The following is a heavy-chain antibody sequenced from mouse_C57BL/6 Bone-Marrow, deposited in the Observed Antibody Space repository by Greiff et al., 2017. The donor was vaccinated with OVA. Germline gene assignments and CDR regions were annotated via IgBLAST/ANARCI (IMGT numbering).Heavy chain of an antibody. V-gene: IGHV5-4*03. D-gene: IGHD2-2*01. CDR2: ISDGGSYT. J-gene: IGHJ2*01. CDR3: ARSLWLLGFDY. Sequence: EVNLVESGGGLVKPGGSLKLSCAASGFTFSSYAMSWVRQTPEKRLEWVATISDGGSYTSYPDNVKGRFTISRDNAKNNLYLQMSHLKSEDTAMYYCARSLWLLGFDYWGQGTTLTVSS. CDR1: GFTFSSYA.